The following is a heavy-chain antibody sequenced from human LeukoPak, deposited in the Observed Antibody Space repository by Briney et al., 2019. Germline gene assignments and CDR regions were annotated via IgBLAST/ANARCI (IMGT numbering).Heavy chain of an antibody. V-gene: IGHV3-21*01. D-gene: IGHD5-12*01. CDR2: ITISSSII. CDR1: GFSFSDCS. CDR3: ARDSVDIVATITSYYYGMDV. Sequence: GGSLRLSCAASGFSFSDCSMNWVRQAPGKGLEWVSSITISSSIIYYADSVKGRFTISRDNSKNTLYLQMNSLRAEDTAGYYCARDSVDIVATITSYYYGMDVWGQGTTVTVSS. J-gene: IGHJ6*02.